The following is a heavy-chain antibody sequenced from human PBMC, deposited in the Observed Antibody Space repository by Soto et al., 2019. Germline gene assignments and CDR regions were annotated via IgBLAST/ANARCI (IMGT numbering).Heavy chain of an antibody. V-gene: IGHV1-3*01. J-gene: IGHJ4*02. Sequence: ASVKVSCKASGYTFTTYPVHWVRQAPGQRLEWMGWINAGNGNTKYSQKFQGRVTITRDTSASTAYMELSSLRSEDTAVYYCTRDYSGLGDYWGQGTLVTASS. D-gene: IGHD5-18*01. CDR3: TRDYSGLGDY. CDR1: GYTFTTYP. CDR2: INAGNGNT.